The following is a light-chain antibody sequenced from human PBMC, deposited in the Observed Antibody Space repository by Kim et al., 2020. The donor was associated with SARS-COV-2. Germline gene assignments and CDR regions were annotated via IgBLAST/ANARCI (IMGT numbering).Light chain of an antibody. Sequence: AAVGDRVTITCRESQSITTYVNWYQQRPGKGPSLLVFAPPTLQSGVPSMFSGSGYGTDFTLTISTLQPEDFATYYCQQCFSTSPTFGGGTKVESK. J-gene: IGKJ4*01. V-gene: IGKV1-39*01. CDR2: APP. CDR1: QSITTY. CDR3: QQCFSTSPT.